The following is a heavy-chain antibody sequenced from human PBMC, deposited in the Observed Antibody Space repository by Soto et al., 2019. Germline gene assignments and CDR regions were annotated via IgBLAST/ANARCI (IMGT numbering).Heavy chain of an antibody. J-gene: IGHJ4*02. V-gene: IGHV3-48*01. D-gene: IGHD3-9*01. CDR2: ISSSSSTI. Sequence: GGSLRLSCAASGFTFSSYSMNWVRQAPGKGLEWVSYISSSSSTIYYADSVKGRFTISRDNAKNSLYLQMNSLRAEDTAVHYCARDPPGYQLLSYDILTGYSRPYYFDYWGQGTLVTVTS. CDR1: GFTFSSYS. CDR3: ARDPPGYQLLSYDILTGYSRPYYFDY.